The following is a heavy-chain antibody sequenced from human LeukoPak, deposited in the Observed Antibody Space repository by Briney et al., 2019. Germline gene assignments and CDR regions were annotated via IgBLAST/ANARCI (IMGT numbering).Heavy chain of an antibody. CDR1: GGSFSGYY. J-gene: IGHJ4*02. V-gene: IGHV4-34*01. CDR2: INHSGST. Sequence: PSETLSLTCAVYGGSFSGYYWSWIRQPPGKGLEWIGEINHSGSTNYNPSLKSRVTISVDTSKNQFSLKLSSVTAADTAVYYCARFDGTTVVTGYWGQGTLVTVSS. CDR3: ARFDGTTVVTGY. D-gene: IGHD4-23*01.